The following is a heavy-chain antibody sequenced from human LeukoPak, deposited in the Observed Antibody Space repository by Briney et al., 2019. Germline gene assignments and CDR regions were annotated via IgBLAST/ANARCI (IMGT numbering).Heavy chain of an antibody. Sequence: MASETLSLTCTVSGGSISSYYWSWIRQPPGKGLEWIGYIYYSGSTNYNPSLKSRVTTSVDTSKNQFSLKLSSVTAADTAVYYCARDDIEGSGWYRDPGNAFDIWGQGTMVTVSS. CDR1: GGSISSYY. V-gene: IGHV4-59*01. CDR2: IYYSGST. D-gene: IGHD6-19*01. J-gene: IGHJ3*02. CDR3: ARDDIEGSGWYRDPGNAFDI.